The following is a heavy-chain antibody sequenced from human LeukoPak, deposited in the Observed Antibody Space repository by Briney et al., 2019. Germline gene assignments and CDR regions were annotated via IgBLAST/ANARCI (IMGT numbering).Heavy chain of an antibody. J-gene: IGHJ4*02. CDR3: AKGWQQLGFDS. V-gene: IGHV3-23*01. D-gene: IGHD6-13*01. CDR2: ISGSGGST. Sequence: GGSLRLSCAASGFTLSSDAMSWVRQAPGKGLEWVSGISGSGGSTHYADSVKGRFTISKDDSKNTLYLRMNSLRVEDTAVYYCAKGWQQLGFDSWGQGTLVTVSS. CDR1: GFTLSSDA.